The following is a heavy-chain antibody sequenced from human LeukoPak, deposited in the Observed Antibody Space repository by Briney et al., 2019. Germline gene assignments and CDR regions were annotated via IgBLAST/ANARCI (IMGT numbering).Heavy chain of an antibody. J-gene: IGHJ5*02. CDR3: TVQVVPSDNWFDP. Sequence: GGSLRLSCTASGLLFGDYAMTWVRQVPGKGLKWLGCIRSKAYGGTAEYAASVKVRFTISRDDSKSIAYVQMNSLKTEDTAVYHCTVQVVPSDNWFDPWGQGTLVTVSS. V-gene: IGHV3-49*04. CDR2: IRSKAYGGTA. D-gene: IGHD2-2*01. CDR1: GLLFGDYA.